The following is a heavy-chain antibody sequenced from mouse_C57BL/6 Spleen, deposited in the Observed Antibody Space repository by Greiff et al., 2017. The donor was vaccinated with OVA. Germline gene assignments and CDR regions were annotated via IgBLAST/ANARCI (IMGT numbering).Heavy chain of an antibody. J-gene: IGHJ3*01. D-gene: IGHD1-1*01. CDR3: ARPYYYGSSSVAY. CDR2: ISSGSSTI. CDR1: GFTFSDYG. V-gene: IGHV5-17*01. Sequence: EVQLVESGGGLVKPGGSLKLSCAASGFTFSDYGMHWVRQAPEKGLEWVAYISSGSSTIYYADTVKGRFTISRDNAKNTLFLQMTSLRSEDTAMYYCARPYYYGSSSVAYWGQGTLVTVSA.